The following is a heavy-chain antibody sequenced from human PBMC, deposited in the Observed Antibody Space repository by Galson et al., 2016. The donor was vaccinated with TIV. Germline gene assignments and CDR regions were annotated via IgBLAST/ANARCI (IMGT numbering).Heavy chain of an antibody. CDR1: GFTLSDYY. Sequence: SLRLSCAASGFTLSDYYMSWIRQAPGKGLEWLSYISYSGSPKYDADSMKGRLTISRDIAKNSMYLDMNSLRVEDTAVYYCARYNGESYAMGVWGRGTLVTVSS. D-gene: IGHD5-18*01. J-gene: IGHJ4*02. V-gene: IGHV3-11*01. CDR3: ARYNGESYAMGV. CDR2: ISYSGSPK.